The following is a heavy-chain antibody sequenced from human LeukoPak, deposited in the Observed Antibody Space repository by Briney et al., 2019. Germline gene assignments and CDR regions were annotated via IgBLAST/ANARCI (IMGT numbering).Heavy chain of an antibody. Sequence: QPGGSLRLSCAASGFTLSSYAMSWVRQAPGKGLEWVSAISGSGGSTYYADSVKGRFTISRDNSKNTLYLQMNSLRAEDTAVYYCAKDYYYDSSGYSQAFDYWGQGTLVTVSS. D-gene: IGHD3-22*01. CDR2: ISGSGGST. J-gene: IGHJ4*02. CDR3: AKDYYYDSSGYSQAFDY. V-gene: IGHV3-23*01. CDR1: GFTLSSYA.